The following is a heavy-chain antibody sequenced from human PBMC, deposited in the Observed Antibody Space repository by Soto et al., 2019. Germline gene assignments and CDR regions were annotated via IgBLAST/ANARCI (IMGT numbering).Heavy chain of an antibody. CDR3: AKDRDYADYRHDS. V-gene: IGHV3-23*01. Sequence: DVQVLESGGGLVQPGGSLGLSCAASGFTFSKYAMSWARQAPGKGLEWVSGISSSGDNTYYADSVRGRFTISRDNSKNILYLQRHSLRAEDPAVYYCAKDRDYADYRHDSWGQGTLVTVSS. CDR1: GFTFSKYA. D-gene: IGHD4-17*01. J-gene: IGHJ5*01. CDR2: ISSSGDNT.